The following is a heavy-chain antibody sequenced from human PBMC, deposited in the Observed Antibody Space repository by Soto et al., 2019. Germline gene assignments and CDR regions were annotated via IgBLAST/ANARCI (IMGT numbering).Heavy chain of an antibody. CDR1: GGSFSGYY. D-gene: IGHD3-16*01. J-gene: IGHJ6*02. V-gene: IGHV4-34*01. CDR3: ARVGGYGMDV. CDR2: INHSGST. Sequence: QVQLQQWGAGLLKPSETLSLTCAVYGGSFSGYYWSWIRQPPGKGLEWIGEINHSGSTNYNPSLKSRVPISVDTSKNQFSLKLSSVIAADTAVYYCARVGGYGMDVWGQGTTGPGSS.